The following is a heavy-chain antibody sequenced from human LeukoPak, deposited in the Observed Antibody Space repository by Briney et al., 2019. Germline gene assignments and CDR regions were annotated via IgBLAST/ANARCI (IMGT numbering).Heavy chain of an antibody. CDR2: IRSPADSHAK. V-gene: IGHV3-73*01. CDR3: TAHLVDGNTTVCAPLGFDP. Sequence: VGSLRLSRAASGFSFSGAVIHWVRQTSGTRRKGWGRIRSPADSHAKEYRVPVDGRFSISRDDSEKTAYLQMNGLRARGTAVYYCTAHLVDGNTTVCAPLGFDPWGQGTLVTVSS. D-gene: IGHD2/OR15-2a*01. J-gene: IGHJ5*02. CDR1: GFSFSGAV.